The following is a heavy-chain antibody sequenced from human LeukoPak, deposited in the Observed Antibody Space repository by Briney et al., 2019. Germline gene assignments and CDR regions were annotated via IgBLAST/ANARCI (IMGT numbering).Heavy chain of an antibody. CDR1: GYTFTGYY. Sequence: ASVKVSCKASGYTFTGYYMHWVRQAPGQGLEWMGWINPNSGGTNYAQKFQGRVTMTRDTSISTAYMELSRLRSDDTALYYCAKAADGSGSYYPIDYWGQGTLVTVSS. V-gene: IGHV1-2*02. CDR2: INPNSGGT. CDR3: AKAADGSGSYYPIDY. J-gene: IGHJ4*02. D-gene: IGHD3-10*01.